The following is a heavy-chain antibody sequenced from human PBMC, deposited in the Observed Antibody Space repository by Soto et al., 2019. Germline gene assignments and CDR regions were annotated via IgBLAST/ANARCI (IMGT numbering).Heavy chain of an antibody. V-gene: IGHV5-10-1*04. CDR1: GYSFTNYW. CDR2: IDPSDSYT. J-gene: IGHJ6*03. Sequence: GESLKISCKGSGYSFTNYWISWVRQMPGKGLEWMGRIDPSDSYTNYSPSFQGQVTISADKSISTTYLQWSSLTASDTAMYYCAKQILLGISPGEYYARDVGGKGTGVTVS. D-gene: IGHD3-10*01. CDR3: AKQILLGISPGEYYARDV.